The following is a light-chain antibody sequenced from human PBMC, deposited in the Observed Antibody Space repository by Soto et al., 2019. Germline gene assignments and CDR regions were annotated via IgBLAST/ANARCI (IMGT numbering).Light chain of an antibody. Sequence: VLTQSPATLSLSPGERATLSCRVSHSVSTYLAWYQQKPGQAPRLLIYDASNRATGIPARFSGSGSGTDFTLTISSLEAEDSAVYYRQQRYDWLTFGGGTKVEIK. CDR2: DAS. CDR1: HSVSTY. J-gene: IGKJ4*01. V-gene: IGKV3-11*01. CDR3: QQRYDWLT.